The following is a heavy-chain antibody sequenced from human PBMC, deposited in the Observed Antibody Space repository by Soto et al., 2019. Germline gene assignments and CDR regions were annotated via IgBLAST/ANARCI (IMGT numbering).Heavy chain of an antibody. D-gene: IGHD1-1*01. J-gene: IGHJ4*02. CDR1: GFTISSYA. Sequence: EVQLLESGGGLVQPGGSLRLSCAASGFTISSYAMSWVRQAPGKGLEWVSAISDRVATTHYADSVKGRFTISRDTSKNTLYLQMNTLRAEDTDVYYCAKDKPGTTSFDYWGRGTLVTVSS. V-gene: IGHV3-23*01. CDR2: ISDRVATT. CDR3: AKDKPGTTSFDY.